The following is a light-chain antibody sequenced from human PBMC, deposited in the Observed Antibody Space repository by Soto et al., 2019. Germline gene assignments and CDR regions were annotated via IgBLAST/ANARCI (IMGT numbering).Light chain of an antibody. V-gene: IGKV3-20*01. CDR2: GAS. CDR1: QSVSSTY. CDR3: QQYGNSPRT. Sequence: EIVLTQSPGTLSLSPGERATLSCRVSQSVSSTYLAWYQQKPGQAPRLLIYGASNRATGIPDRFSGSGSGTDFTLTITRLETEDFAVYYCQQYGNSPRTFGQGTKVEI. J-gene: IGKJ1*01.